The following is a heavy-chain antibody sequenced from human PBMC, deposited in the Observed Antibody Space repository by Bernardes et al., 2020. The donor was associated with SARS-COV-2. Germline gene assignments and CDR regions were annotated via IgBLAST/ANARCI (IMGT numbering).Heavy chain of an antibody. CDR1: GFTFSTFW. J-gene: IGHJ4*02. V-gene: IGHV3-7*01. D-gene: IGHD6-6*01. CDR3: ARIYSTSSFDFDY. Sequence: GGSLSLSCAASGFTFSTFWMTWVRQAPGKGLEWVANINQDGSETFYVDSVKGRFTISRDNAENSLFMEMNTLRAEDTAVYYCARIYSTSSFDFDYWGQGTLVTVSS. CDR2: INQDGSET.